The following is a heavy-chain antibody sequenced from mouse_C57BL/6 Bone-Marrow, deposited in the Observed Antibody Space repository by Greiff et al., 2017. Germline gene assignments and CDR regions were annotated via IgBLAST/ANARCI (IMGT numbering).Heavy chain of an antibody. D-gene: IGHD2-4*01. CDR3: AHYDYDEEYFDV. Sequence: QVQLQQSGPELVKPGASVKISCKASGYAFSSSWMNWVKQRPGKGLEWIGRIYPGDGDTNYNGKFKGKATLTADKSSSTAYMQLSSLTSEDSAVYFCAHYDYDEEYFDVWGTGTTVTVSS. CDR1: GYAFSSSW. J-gene: IGHJ1*03. CDR2: IYPGDGDT. V-gene: IGHV1-82*01.